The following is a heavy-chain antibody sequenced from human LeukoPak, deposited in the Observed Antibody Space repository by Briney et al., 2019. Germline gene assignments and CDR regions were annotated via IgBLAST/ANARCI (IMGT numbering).Heavy chain of an antibody. V-gene: IGHV1-69*01. CDR2: IIPIFGTA. J-gene: IGHJ3*02. CDR3: ARHWSLDDAFDI. Sequence: GASVKVSCKASGGTFSSYAISWVRQAPGQGLEWMGGIIPIFGTANYAQKFQGRVTITADESTSTAYMELSSLRSEDTAVYYCARHWSLDDAFDIWGQGTMVTVSS. CDR1: GGTFSSYA. D-gene: IGHD1-1*01.